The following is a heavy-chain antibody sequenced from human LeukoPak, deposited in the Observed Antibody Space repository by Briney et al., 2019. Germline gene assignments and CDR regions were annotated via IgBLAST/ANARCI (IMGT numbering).Heavy chain of an antibody. CDR1: GFTFSSYS. CDR3: AKGTMVRGVIFDIDY. CDR2: ISSSSSTI. D-gene: IGHD3-10*01. V-gene: IGHV3-48*01. J-gene: IGHJ4*02. Sequence: GGSLRLSCAASGFTFSSYSMNWVRQAPGKGLEWVSYISSSSSTIYYADSVKGRFTISRDNAKNSLYLQMNRLRAEDTAVYYCAKGTMVRGVIFDIDYWGQGTLVSVSS.